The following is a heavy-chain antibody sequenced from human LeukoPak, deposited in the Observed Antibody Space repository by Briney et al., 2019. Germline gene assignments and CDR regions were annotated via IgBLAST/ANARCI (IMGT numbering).Heavy chain of an antibody. J-gene: IGHJ6*03. D-gene: IGHD6-13*01. V-gene: IGHV1-46*01. Sequence: ASVKVSCKASGYTFTSYYMHWVRQAPGQGLEWMGIINPSGGSTSYAQKFQGRVTMTRDTSTSTVYKELSSLRSEDTAVYYCARDSLERYSSSWYYYYYMDVWGKGTTVTVSS. CDR1: GYTFTSYY. CDR3: ARDSLERYSSSWYYYYYMDV. CDR2: INPSGGST.